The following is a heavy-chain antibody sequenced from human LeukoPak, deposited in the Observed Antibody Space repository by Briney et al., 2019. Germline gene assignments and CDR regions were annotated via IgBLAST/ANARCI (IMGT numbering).Heavy chain of an antibody. Sequence: ASVKVSCKASGYTFTSYGISWVRQAPGQGLEWMGWISAYNGNTNYAQKLQGRVTMTPDTSTSTAYMELRSLRSDETAVYYCAGVPSPIVVVHYYMDVWGKGTTVTVYS. CDR2: ISAYNGNT. CDR3: AGVPSPIVVVHYYMDV. J-gene: IGHJ6*03. CDR1: GYTFTSYG. D-gene: IGHD2-2*01. V-gene: IGHV1-18*01.